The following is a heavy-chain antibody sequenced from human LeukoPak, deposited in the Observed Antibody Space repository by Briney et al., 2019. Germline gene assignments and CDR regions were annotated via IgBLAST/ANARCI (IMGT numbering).Heavy chain of an antibody. CDR1: GFSFSTYA. CDR2: ISYDGSYK. CDR3: ARGLGAAHFDY. J-gene: IGHJ4*02. Sequence: GRSLRLSCVASGFSFSTYAMHWARQAPGKGLEWVAGISYDGSYKHYADSVKGRFTLSRDNSKNTVHLQVDSLRPEDTAVYYCARGLGAAHFDYWGQGTLVTVSS. D-gene: IGHD1-26*01. V-gene: IGHV3-30*03.